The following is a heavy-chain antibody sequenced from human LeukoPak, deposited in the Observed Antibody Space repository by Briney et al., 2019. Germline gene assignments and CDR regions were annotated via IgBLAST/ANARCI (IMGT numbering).Heavy chain of an antibody. CDR3: ARDVIPWSATTMDV. D-gene: IGHD3-3*01. CDR2: IWYDGSNK. V-gene: IGHV3-30*19. CDR1: GFTFSSYG. Sequence: GGSLRLSCAVSGFTFSSYGMHWVRQAPGKGLEWVAVIWYDGSNKYYADSVKGRFTISRDNSKNTLSLQMNSLRGEDTAVYYCARDVIPWSATTMDVWGQGTTVTVSS. J-gene: IGHJ6*02.